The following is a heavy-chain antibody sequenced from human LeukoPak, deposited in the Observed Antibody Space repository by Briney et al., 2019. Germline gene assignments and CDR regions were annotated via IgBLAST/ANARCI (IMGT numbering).Heavy chain of an antibody. V-gene: IGHV3-49*03. CDR1: GFTFGDYA. Sequence: GGSLRLSCTASGFTFGDYAMSWFRQAPGKGLEWVGFIRSKAYGGTTEYAASVKGRFTISRDDSKSIAYLQMNSLKTEDTAVYYCTRVVGLLRYFDWLYFDYWGQRTLVTVSS. CDR2: IRSKAYGGTT. D-gene: IGHD3-9*01. J-gene: IGHJ4*02. CDR3: TRVVGLLRYFDWLYFDY.